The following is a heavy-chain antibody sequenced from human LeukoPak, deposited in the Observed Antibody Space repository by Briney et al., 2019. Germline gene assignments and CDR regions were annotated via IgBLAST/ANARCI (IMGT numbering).Heavy chain of an antibody. CDR2: IYHSGST. D-gene: IGHD6-13*01. Sequence: SQTLSLTCAVSGGSISSGGYSWSWIRQPPGKGLEWIGYIYHSGSTYYNPSLKSRVTISVDTSKNQFSLKLSSVTAADTAVYYCARAGGIAAAGTLFDPWGQGTLVTVSS. CDR3: ARAGGIAAAGTLFDP. J-gene: IGHJ5*02. CDR1: GGSISSGGYS. V-gene: IGHV4-30-2*01.